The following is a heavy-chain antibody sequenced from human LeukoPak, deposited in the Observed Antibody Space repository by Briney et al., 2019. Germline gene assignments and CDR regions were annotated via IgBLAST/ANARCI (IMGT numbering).Heavy chain of an antibody. J-gene: IGHJ4*02. CDR3: ARAPRDWNGGDYFDY. D-gene: IGHD1-1*01. CDR1: GYSISSGYY. V-gene: IGHV4-38-2*02. Sequence: ASETLSLTCTVSGYSISSGYYWGWIRQPPGKGLEWIGSIYYSGSTYYNPSLKSRVTISVDTSKNQFSLKLSSVTAADTAVYYCARAPRDWNGGDYFDYWGQGTLVTVSS. CDR2: IYYSGST.